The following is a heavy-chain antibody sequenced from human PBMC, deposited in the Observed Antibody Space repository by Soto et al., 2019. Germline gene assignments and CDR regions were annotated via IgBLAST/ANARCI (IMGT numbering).Heavy chain of an antibody. CDR1: GGSISSGDYY. J-gene: IGHJ4*02. D-gene: IGHD6-13*01. V-gene: IGHV4-30-2*01. Sequence: SETLSLTCTVSGGSISSGDYYWSWIRQPPGKGLEWIGYIYHSGSTYYNPSLKSRVTISVDRSKNQFSLKLSSVTAADTAVYYCARRYSSSFDYWGQGTLVTVSS. CDR2: IYHSGST. CDR3: ARRYSSSFDY.